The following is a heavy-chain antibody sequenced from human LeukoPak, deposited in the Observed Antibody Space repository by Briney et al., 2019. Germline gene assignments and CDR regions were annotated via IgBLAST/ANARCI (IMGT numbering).Heavy chain of an antibody. D-gene: IGHD3-22*01. Sequence: GASVKVSCKASGGTFSSYTIRRVRQAPGQGLEWMGRIIPILGIANYAQKFQGRVTITADKSTSTAYMELSSLRSEDTAVYYCATAPPYYYDSSGYSMMTFDIWGQGTMVTVSS. CDR3: ATAPPYYYDSSGYSMMTFDI. CDR1: GGTFSSYT. CDR2: IIPILGIA. V-gene: IGHV1-69*02. J-gene: IGHJ3*02.